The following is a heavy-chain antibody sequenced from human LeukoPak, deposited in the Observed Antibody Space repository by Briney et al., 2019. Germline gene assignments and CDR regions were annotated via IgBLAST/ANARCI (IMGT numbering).Heavy chain of an antibody. V-gene: IGHV3-21*01. Sequence: GGSLRLSCAAPGFTFNTYSMSWVRQAPGKGLEWVSSISSSSSSIYYADSVKGLFTISRDNAKNSLYLQMNSLRAEDTAVYYCARGYKYFDYWGQGTLVTVSS. D-gene: IGHD5-24*01. CDR3: ARGYKYFDY. J-gene: IGHJ4*02. CDR2: ISSSSSSI. CDR1: GFTFNTYS.